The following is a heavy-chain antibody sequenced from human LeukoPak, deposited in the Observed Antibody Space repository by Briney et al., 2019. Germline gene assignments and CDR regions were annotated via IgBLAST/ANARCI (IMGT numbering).Heavy chain of an antibody. V-gene: IGHV4-34*01. CDR3: AKRYCSSTTCYDDRGAFDY. J-gene: IGHJ4*02. D-gene: IGHD2-2*01. CDR2: INHSGST. Sequence: SETLSLTCAVYGGSFSGYYWSWIRQPPGKGLEWIGEINHSGSTNYNPSLKSRVTISVGTSKNQFSLKLSSVTAADTAVYYCAKRYCSSTTCYDDRGAFDYWGQGTLVTVSS. CDR1: GGSFSGYY.